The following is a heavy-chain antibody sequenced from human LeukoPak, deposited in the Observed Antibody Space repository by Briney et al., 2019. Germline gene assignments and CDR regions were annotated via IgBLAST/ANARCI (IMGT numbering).Heavy chain of an antibody. Sequence: ASVKVSFKSSVYTFTGYYMHGVRQAPGQGLDCMGWINPNSCGTKYSQKFHGRVTMTMDTHIRTAYMELSRLRSDDTDVYYCERDTPYYYGSSGYYYDDFDIWGQGTMVTVSS. V-gene: IGHV1-2*02. CDR1: VYTFTGYY. D-gene: IGHD3-22*01. CDR3: ERDTPYYYGSSGYYYDDFDI. CDR2: INPNSCGT. J-gene: IGHJ3*02.